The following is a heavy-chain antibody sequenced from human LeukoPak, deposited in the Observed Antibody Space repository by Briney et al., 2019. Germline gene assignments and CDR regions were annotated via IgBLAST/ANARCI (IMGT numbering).Heavy chain of an antibody. J-gene: IGHJ2*01. D-gene: IGHD4-17*01. CDR1: GGSISSGGYY. V-gene: IGHV4-31*03. Sequence: PSQTLSLTSTVSGGSISSGGYYWSWIRQHPGKGLEWIGYIYYSGSTYYNPSLKSRVAISVDTSKNQFSLKLSSVTAADTAVYYCARAGDYGDFPEFWYFDLWGRGTLVTVSS. CDR2: IYYSGST. CDR3: ARAGDYGDFPEFWYFDL.